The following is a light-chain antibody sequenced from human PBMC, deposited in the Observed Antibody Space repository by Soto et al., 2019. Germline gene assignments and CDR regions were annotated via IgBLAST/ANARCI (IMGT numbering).Light chain of an antibody. V-gene: IGLV2-14*01. CDR1: SGDIGNYNY. CDR3: TSYRSSSSTYV. Sequence: QSVLSQPASVSGSPGQSITISCTGTSGDIGNYNYVSWYQHYPGKAPRLLIYEVYNRPSGVSNRFSGSNSGDTASLTISGLQAEDEGDYYCTSYRSSSSTYVFGTGTRSPS. CDR2: EVY. J-gene: IGLJ1*01.